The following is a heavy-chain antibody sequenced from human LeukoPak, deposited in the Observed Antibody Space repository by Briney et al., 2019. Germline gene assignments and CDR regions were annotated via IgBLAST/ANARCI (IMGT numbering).Heavy chain of an antibody. Sequence: GGSLRLSCAASGFTFSSDAMSWVRQAPGKGLELVSAISGSGGSSPYADSVKGRFTISRDNSKNTLYLQMNRLRAEDTAVYYCAKGYCASSTCYARFDTWGQGTLVTVSS. J-gene: IGHJ4*02. V-gene: IGHV3-23*01. CDR3: AKGYCASSTCYARFDT. D-gene: IGHD2-2*01. CDR2: ISGSGGSS. CDR1: GFTFSSDA.